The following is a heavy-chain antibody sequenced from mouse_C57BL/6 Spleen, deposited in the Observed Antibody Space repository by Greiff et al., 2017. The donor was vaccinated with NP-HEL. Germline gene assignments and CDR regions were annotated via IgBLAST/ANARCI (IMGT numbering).Heavy chain of an antibody. Sequence: VQLQQSGAELVRPGTSVKVSCKASGYAFTNYLIEWVKQRPGQGLEWIGVINPGSGGTNYNEKFKGKATLTADKSSSTAYMQLSSLTSEDSAVYFCARSDGYFFHWGQGTTLTVSS. V-gene: IGHV1-54*01. D-gene: IGHD2-3*01. J-gene: IGHJ2*01. CDR1: GYAFTNYL. CDR2: INPGSGGT. CDR3: ARSDGYFFH.